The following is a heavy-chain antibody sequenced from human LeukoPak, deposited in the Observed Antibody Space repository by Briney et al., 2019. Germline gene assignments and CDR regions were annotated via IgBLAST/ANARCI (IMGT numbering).Heavy chain of an antibody. D-gene: IGHD3-22*01. V-gene: IGHV3-23*01. CDR3: AKDVSSGYYGYFDY. J-gene: IGHJ4*02. CDR2: ISGSGGST. Sequence: PGGSLRLSCAISGFTFSSYAMSWVRQAPGKGLEWVSAISGSGGSTYYADSVKGRFTISRDNSKNTLYLQMNSLRAEDTAVYYCAKDVSSGYYGYFDYWGQGTLVTVSS. CDR1: GFTFSSYA.